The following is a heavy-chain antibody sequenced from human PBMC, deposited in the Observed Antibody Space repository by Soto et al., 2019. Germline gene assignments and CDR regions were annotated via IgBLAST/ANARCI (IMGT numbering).Heavy chain of an antibody. CDR3: ARVKAGVVY. CDR2: IYYSGST. J-gene: IGHJ4*02. D-gene: IGHD6-13*01. V-gene: IGHV4-30-4*08. Sequence: SETLSLTCTVSGGSMTSYYWSWIRQPPGKGLEWIGYIYYSGSTYYNPSLKSRVTISVDTSKNQFSLKLSSVTAADTAVYYCARVKAGVVYWGQGTLVTVS. CDR1: GGSMTSYY.